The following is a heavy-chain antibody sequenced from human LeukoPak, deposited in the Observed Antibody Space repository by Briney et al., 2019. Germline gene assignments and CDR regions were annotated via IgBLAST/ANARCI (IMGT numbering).Heavy chain of an antibody. CDR1: GFTFSSYG. D-gene: IGHD1-14*01. CDR2: ISYDGSNK. V-gene: IGHV3-30*03. Sequence: GGSLRLSCAASGFTFSSYGMHWVRQAPGKGLEWVAVISYDGSNKYYADSVKGRFTISRDNSKNTLYLQMNSLRAEDTAVDYCASPVFFDIWGQGTMVTVSS. J-gene: IGHJ3*02. CDR3: ASPVFFDI.